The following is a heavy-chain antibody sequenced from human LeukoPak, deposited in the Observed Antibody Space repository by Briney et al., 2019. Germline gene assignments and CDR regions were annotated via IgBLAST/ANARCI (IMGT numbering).Heavy chain of an antibody. V-gene: IGHV1-69*04. CDR2: IIPILGIA. J-gene: IGHJ4*02. CDR1: GGTFSNYA. D-gene: IGHD3-10*01. CDR3: ASLSPFGQLPVH. Sequence: SVKVSCKASGGTFSNYAISWVRQAPGQGLEWMGRIIPILGIANYAQKFQGRVTITADKSTSTAYMELSSLRSEDTAVYYCASLSPFGQLPVHWGLGTLVTVSS.